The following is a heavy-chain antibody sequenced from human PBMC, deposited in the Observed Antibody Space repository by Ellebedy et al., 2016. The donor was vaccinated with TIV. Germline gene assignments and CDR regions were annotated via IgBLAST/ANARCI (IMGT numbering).Heavy chain of an antibody. V-gene: IGHV3-15*01. Sequence: PGGSLRLSCSSSGFSFNNGWMNWVRQSPGKGLAWVGRIKSESEGGTTDYAAPVKGRFTISRDDLQNILYLQMNNLTIAETGVYYCSTYTVGDDSWGQGTLVIVSS. CDR2: IKSESEGGTT. J-gene: IGHJ1*01. CDR1: GFSFNNGW. D-gene: IGHD1-26*01. CDR3: STYTVGDDS.